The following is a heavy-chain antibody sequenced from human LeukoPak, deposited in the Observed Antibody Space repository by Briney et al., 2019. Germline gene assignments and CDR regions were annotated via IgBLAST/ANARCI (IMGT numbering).Heavy chain of an antibody. CDR1: GGSFSGYC. CDR3: AREGTAIHYDFWSGFGSFWFDP. J-gene: IGHJ5*02. D-gene: IGHD3-3*01. CDR2: INHSGST. V-gene: IGHV4-34*01. Sequence: SETLSLTCAVYGGSFSGYCWSWIRQPPGKGLEWIGEINHSGSTNYNPSLKSRVTISVDTSKNQFSLKLSSVTAADTAVYYCAREGTAIHYDFWSGFGSFWFDPWGQGTLVTVSS.